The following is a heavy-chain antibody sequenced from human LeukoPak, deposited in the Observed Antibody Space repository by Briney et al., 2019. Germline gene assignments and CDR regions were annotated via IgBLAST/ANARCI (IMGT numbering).Heavy chain of an antibody. CDR1: GFTFSSYS. V-gene: IGHV3-21*01. D-gene: IGHD6-13*01. CDR3: AREDRSSWYFDAFDI. Sequence: GGSLRLSCAASGFTFSSYSMNWVRQAPGKGLEWVSSISSSSSYIYYADSVKGRFTISRDNAKNSLYLQVNSLRAEDTAVYYCAREDRSSWYFDAFDIWGQGTMVTVSS. CDR2: ISSSSSYI. J-gene: IGHJ3*02.